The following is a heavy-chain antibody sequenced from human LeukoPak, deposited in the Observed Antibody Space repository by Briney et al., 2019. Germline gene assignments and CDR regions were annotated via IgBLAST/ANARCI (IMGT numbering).Heavy chain of an antibody. CDR1: GFTFSSYA. J-gene: IGHJ4*02. Sequence: PGGSLRLSCAASGFTFSSYAMSWVRQAPGKGLEWVSAISGSGGSTYYADSVKGRFTISRDNSKNTLYLQMNSLRAEDTAVYYWRKGALLQFWDCFSRGNFDSWGREPWSPSPQ. CDR2: ISGSGGST. CDR3: RKGALLQFWDCFSRGNFDS. V-gene: IGHV3-23*01. D-gene: IGHD3-3*01.